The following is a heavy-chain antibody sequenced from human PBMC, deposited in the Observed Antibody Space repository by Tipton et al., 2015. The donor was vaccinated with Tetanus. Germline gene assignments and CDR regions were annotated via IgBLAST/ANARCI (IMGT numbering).Heavy chain of an antibody. J-gene: IGHJ5*02. Sequence: SLRLSCAASGFDFRSDWMTWVRQAPGKGLEWVANIKQDGNEKYHVDSVKGRFTISRDNGKNLHFLQMDNLRAEDTAVYYCARDRFGDNYDIPSHWFGPWGQGTLVTVSS. V-gene: IGHV3-7*01. CDR2: IKQDGNEK. CDR3: ARDRFGDNYDIPSHWFGP. CDR1: GFDFRSDW. D-gene: IGHD3-9*01.